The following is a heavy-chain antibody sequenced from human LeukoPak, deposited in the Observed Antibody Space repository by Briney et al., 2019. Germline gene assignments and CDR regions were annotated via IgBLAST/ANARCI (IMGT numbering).Heavy chain of an antibody. CDR1: GYSFTSYW. Sequence: GESLKISCKGSGYSFTSYWIGWVRQMPGKGLEWMGIIFPGDSDTRYRPSLQGQVTISVDKSIDTAFLQWSSLKASDSAIYYCARLTSFADLLTATRRSWFDPWGQGTLVTVSS. CDR3: ARLTSFADLLTATRRSWFDP. J-gene: IGHJ5*02. CDR2: IFPGDSDT. V-gene: IGHV5-51*01. D-gene: IGHD2-21*02.